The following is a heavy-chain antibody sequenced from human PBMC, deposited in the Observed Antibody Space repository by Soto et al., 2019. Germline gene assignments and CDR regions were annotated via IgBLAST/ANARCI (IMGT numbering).Heavy chain of an antibody. D-gene: IGHD6-19*01. CDR2: IYHSGST. CDR3: ARAPFNSGWFFGHDAFDI. Sequence: EKLPHTNAVSAYSIRRGYHRGFLRQLPGKGLEWIGSIYHSGSTYYNPSLKSRVTISVDTSKNQFSLKLSSVTAADTAVYYCARAPFNSGWFFGHDAFDIWGQGTMVT. V-gene: IGHV4-38-2*01. CDR1: AYSIRRGYH. J-gene: IGHJ3*02.